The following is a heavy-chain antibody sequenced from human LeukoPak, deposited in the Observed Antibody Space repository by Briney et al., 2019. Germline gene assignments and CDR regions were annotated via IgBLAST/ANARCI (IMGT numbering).Heavy chain of an antibody. CDR2: SKSKAGGGTV. Sequence: LTCTVSGGSISGYYWNWIRQPAGKGLEWDGRSKSKAGGGTVDIAAPGQGRFTISRDDSKTTLSLQMNSLEIEDTAVYYCTAGGDGTYSSDYWGQGTLVTVSS. D-gene: IGHD1-26*01. CDR1: GGSISGYY. J-gene: IGHJ4*02. CDR3: TAGGDGTYSSDY. V-gene: IGHV3-15*07.